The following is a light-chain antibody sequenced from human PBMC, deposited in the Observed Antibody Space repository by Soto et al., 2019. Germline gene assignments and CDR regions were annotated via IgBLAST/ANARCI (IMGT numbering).Light chain of an antibody. V-gene: IGKV1-9*01. CDR3: QQHTTYTLT. J-gene: IGKJ4*01. CDR1: QDISSY. CDR2: AAS. Sequence: IQLTQSPSSLSASVGDRGTITCRASQDISSYLAWYQQKQGKAPKLLIYAASTLQSGVPSRFSGSGSGTDGTITISSLKQEDCATYYCQQHTTYTLTFGGGTKVDIK.